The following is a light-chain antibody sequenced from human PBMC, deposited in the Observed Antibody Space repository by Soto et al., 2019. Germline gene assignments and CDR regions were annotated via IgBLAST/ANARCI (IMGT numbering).Light chain of an antibody. CDR2: DAS. CDR1: QNINNY. Sequence: DIHMTQSPSSLSASVGHIFTITCQASQNINNYLNWYQQKPGRAPKLLIYDASNLEAGVPSSLRGSGSGTDFTFTISRLQPEDIATYYCQQYENLPTFGQGTRLEIK. V-gene: IGKV1-33*01. J-gene: IGKJ5*01. CDR3: QQYENLPT.